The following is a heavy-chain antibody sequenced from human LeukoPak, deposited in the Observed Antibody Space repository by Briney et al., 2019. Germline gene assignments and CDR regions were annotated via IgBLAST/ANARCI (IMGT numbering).Heavy chain of an antibody. CDR3: ARGTRMIGP. CDR1: GFSFSDYY. D-gene: IGHD3-16*01. J-gene: IGHJ5*02. CDR2: ISGSGGAT. V-gene: IGHV3-11*01. Sequence: PGGSLRLSCAASGFSFSDYYMSWIRQAPGKGLEWISYISGSGGATYYADSVKGRFAISRDNAKNSLYLQMNSLRAEDTAVYYCARGTRMIGPWGRGTLVNVSS.